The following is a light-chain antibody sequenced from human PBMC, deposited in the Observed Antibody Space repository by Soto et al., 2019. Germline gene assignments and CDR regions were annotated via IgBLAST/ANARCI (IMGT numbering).Light chain of an antibody. J-gene: IGLJ1*01. Sequence: VLTQPPSVSGSPGQSVTISCTGTSSDVGSYNRVSWYQQPPGTAPKLMIYEVSNRPSGVPDRFSGSKSGNTASLTISGLQAEDEADYYCSLYTSSSTYVFGTGTKVTVL. CDR3: SLYTSSSTYV. V-gene: IGLV2-18*01. CDR2: EVS. CDR1: SSDVGSYNR.